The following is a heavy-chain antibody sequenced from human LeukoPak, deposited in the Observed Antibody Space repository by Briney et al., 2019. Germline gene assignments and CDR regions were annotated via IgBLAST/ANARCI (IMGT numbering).Heavy chain of an antibody. D-gene: IGHD2/OR15-2a*01. CDR1: GFTFSSYT. Sequence: GGSLRLSCVVSGFTFSSYTMSWVRQAPGKGLEWVSSISAVGAGTYYGESVKGRFTISRDNSKNILYLQMSGLRAEDTAVYYCARISTSSYSDYWGQGSLVTVSS. CDR3: ARISTSSYSDY. CDR2: ISAVGAGT. V-gene: IGHV3-23*01. J-gene: IGHJ4*02.